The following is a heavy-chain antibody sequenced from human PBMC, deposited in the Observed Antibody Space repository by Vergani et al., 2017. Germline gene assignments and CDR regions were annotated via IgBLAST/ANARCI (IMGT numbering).Heavy chain of an antibody. J-gene: IGHJ4*02. CDR2: ISAYNGNT. CDR3: ARVSGRYLPYYFDY. CDR1: GYTFISYD. Sequence: QVQLVQSGAEVKKPGASVKVSCKASGYTFISYDINWVRQAPGQGLEWMGWISAYNGNTNYAQKLQGRVTMTTDTSTSTAYMELRSLRSDVTAVYYCARVSGRYLPYYFDYWGQGTLVTVSS. D-gene: IGHD1-1*01. V-gene: IGHV1-18*01.